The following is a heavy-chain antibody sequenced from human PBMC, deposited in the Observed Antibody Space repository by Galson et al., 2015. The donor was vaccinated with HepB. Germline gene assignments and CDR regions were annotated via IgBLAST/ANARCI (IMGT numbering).Heavy chain of an antibody. Sequence: ETLSLTCTVSGGSVSSNNYYWGWIRQPPGKGLAWIGSMYYSGSTYYNPSLQSRVTISVDTSKNQFSLKLSSVTAADTALCYCARHMSLVTVFFGYAFDVWGQGTMVTVSS. V-gene: IGHV4-39*01. D-gene: IGHD2-21*02. CDR2: MYYSGST. J-gene: IGHJ3*01. CDR1: GGSVSSNNYY. CDR3: ARHMSLVTVFFGYAFDV.